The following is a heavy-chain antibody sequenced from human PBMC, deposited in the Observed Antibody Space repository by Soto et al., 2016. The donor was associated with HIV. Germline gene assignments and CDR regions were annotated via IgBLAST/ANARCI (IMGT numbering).Heavy chain of an antibody. D-gene: IGHD3-3*02. CDR3: AKEVLAFLASAPSSFDY. CDR1: GFRFSSYA. CDR2: INRSGGST. J-gene: IGHJ4*02. V-gene: IGHV3-23*01. Sequence: EVQLLESGGGLVQPGGSLRLSCAASGFRFSSYAMSWVRRAPGKGLEWVSTINRSGGSTYYADSVKGRFTFSRDNSKNTLYLQMNSLRAEDTAVYYCAKEVLAFLASAPSSFDYWGQGTLVTVSS.